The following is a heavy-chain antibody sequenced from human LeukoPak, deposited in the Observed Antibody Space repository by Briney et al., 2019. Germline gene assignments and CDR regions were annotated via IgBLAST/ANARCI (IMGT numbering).Heavy chain of an antibody. J-gene: IGHJ4*02. V-gene: IGHV3-30*18. CDR2: MSYDGTNK. Sequence: GRALRLSRADSGFTLSSHGTHWVRHGPGKGVAWVALMSYDGTNKVYADSVKGRFTISRDNSKNTLYLEMNNLRAEDTAVYYCAKRGYCSGGRCYSFHFDYWGQGTLVTVSS. CDR1: GFTLSSHG. CDR3: AKRGYCSGGRCYSFHFDY. D-gene: IGHD2-15*01.